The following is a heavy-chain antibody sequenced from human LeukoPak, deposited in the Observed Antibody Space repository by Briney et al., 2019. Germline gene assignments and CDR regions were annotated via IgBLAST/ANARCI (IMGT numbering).Heavy chain of an antibody. J-gene: IGHJ3*02. CDR3: ARETKTQDIVVVPAAIIGAFDI. Sequence: GESLKISCKGSGYSFTSYWIGWVRQMPGKGLEWMGIIYPGDSDTRYSPSFQGQVTILADKSISTAYLQWSSLKASDTAMYYCARETKTQDIVVVPAAIIGAFDIWGQGTMVTVSS. CDR1: GYSFTSYW. CDR2: IYPGDSDT. V-gene: IGHV5-51*01. D-gene: IGHD2-2*02.